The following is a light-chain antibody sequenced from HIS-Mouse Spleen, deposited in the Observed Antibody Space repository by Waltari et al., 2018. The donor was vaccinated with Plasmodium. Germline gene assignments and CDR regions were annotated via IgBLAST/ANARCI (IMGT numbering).Light chain of an antibody. CDR2: DAS. CDR1: QSVSSY. CDR3: QQRSNWPIT. Sequence: ELVFTQSPATLSFSPGDRPTLSCRASQSVSSYFAWYQQKPGQAPRLLIYDASHRATGIPARFSGSGSGTDFTLTISSLEPEDFAVYYCQQRSNWPITFGPGTKVDIK. J-gene: IGKJ3*01. V-gene: IGKV3-11*01.